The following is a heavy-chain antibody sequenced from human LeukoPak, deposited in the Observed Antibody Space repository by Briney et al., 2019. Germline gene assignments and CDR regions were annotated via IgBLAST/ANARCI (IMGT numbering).Heavy chain of an antibody. D-gene: IGHD3-22*01. Sequence: PGGSLRLSCAASGFTVSSNYMSWVRQAPGKGLEWVSVIYSGGSTNYADSVKGRFTVSRDNAKNLLYLQMNSLRAEDTAVYYCAKVGLAGTSGYGAFDFWGQGTMVTVSS. CDR1: GFTVSSNY. CDR3: AKVGLAGTSGYGAFDF. J-gene: IGHJ3*01. CDR2: IYSGGST. V-gene: IGHV3-66*01.